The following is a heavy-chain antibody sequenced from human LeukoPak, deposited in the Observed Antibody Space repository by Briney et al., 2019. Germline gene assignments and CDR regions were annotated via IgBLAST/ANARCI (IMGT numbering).Heavy chain of an antibody. CDR2: IYHSGST. D-gene: IGHD4/OR15-4a*01. J-gene: IGHJ4*02. V-gene: IGHV4-38-2*02. CDR3: ARLVPFGY. CDR1: GYSISSGYY. Sequence: SETLSLTCTVSGYSISSGYYWGWIRQPPGKGLEWIGSIYHSGSTYYNPSLKSRVTISVDTSKNQFSLKLSSVTAADTAVYYCARLVPFGYWGQGTLVTVSS.